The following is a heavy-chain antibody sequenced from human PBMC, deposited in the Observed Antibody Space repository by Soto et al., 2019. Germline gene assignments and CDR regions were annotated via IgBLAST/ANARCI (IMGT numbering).Heavy chain of an antibody. D-gene: IGHD3-16*01. V-gene: IGHV1-18*01. J-gene: IGHJ5*02. Sequence: ASVKVSCKASGYTFTSYGISWVRQAPGQGLEWMGWISAYNGNTNYAQKLQGRVTMTTDTSTSTAYMELRSLRSDDTAVYYCARLQYYDYVWGSRNNWFDPWGQGTLVTVS. CDR3: ARLQYYDYVWGSRNNWFDP. CDR2: ISAYNGNT. CDR1: GYTFTSYG.